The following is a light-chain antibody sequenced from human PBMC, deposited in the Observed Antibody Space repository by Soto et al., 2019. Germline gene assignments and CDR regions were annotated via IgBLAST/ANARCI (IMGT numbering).Light chain of an antibody. CDR3: AAWDDSLSGFVV. J-gene: IGLJ2*01. CDR1: SSNIESNY. V-gene: IGLV1-47*01. Sequence: QSVLTQPPSASGTPGQRVTISCSGSSSNIESNYVYWYQQLPGTAPKLLIYRNNQRPSGVPDRFSGSKSGTSASLAISGLRSEDEADYYCAAWDDSLSGFVVFGGGTKLTVL. CDR2: RNN.